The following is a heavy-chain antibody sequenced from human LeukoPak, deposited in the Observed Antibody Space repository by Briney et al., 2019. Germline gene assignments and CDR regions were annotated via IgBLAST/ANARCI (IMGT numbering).Heavy chain of an antibody. CDR2: IYYSGST. V-gene: IGHV4-59*08. D-gene: IGHD2-15*01. CDR1: GGSISSYY. CDR3: ARHVVVVALFDY. Sequence: SETLSLTCTVSGGSISSYYWSWIRQPPGKGLEWIGYIYYSGSTNYNPSLKSRVTISVDTSKNQFSLKLSPVTAADTAVYYCARHVVVVALFDYWGQGTLVTVSS. J-gene: IGHJ4*02.